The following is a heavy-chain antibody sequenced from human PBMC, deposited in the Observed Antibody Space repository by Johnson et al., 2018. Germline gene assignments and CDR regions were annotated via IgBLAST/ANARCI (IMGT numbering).Heavy chain of an antibody. V-gene: IGHV1-46*01. D-gene: IGHD3-22*01. CDR3: ARDQRYESDRSGRYYYYGMDV. J-gene: IGHJ6*02. Sequence: QVQLVQSGAEVKKPGASVKVSCKASGYTFTSYYMHWVRQAPGQGLVWMGIINPSGGSTSYAQKFQGRVTMTRDTSTSTVYMELSSLRSEDRAVYYRARDQRYESDRSGRYYYYGMDVWCQGTTVTVSS. CDR2: INPSGGST. CDR1: GYTFTSYY.